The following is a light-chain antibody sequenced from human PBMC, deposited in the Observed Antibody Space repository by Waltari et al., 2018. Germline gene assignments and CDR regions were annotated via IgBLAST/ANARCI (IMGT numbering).Light chain of an antibody. V-gene: IGKV1-33*01. CDR1: KDIYNY. CDR2: DAS. CDR3: QQYENFPYS. Sequence: DVQLTQSSSSLSASVGDRVTITCHASKDIYNYLNWFQQKPGKAPKLLIYDASNLETGVPSRFSGSRSGTDFTFTISSLQPEDVATYYCQQYENFPYSFGQGTKLEIK. J-gene: IGKJ2*03.